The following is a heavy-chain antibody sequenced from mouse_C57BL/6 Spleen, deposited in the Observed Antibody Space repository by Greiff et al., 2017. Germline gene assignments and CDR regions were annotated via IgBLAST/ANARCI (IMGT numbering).Heavy chain of an antibody. D-gene: IGHD2-4*01. CDR2: ISSGSSTI. V-gene: IGHV5-17*01. CDR1: GFTFSDYG. J-gene: IGHJ4*01. Sequence: EVKLVESGGGLVKPGGSLKLSCAASGFTFSDYGMHWVRQAPEKGLEWVAYISSGSSTIYYADTVKGRFTISRDNAKNTLFLQMTSLRSEDTAMYYCARGGDYEEYAMDYWGQGTSVTVSS. CDR3: ARGGDYEEYAMDY.